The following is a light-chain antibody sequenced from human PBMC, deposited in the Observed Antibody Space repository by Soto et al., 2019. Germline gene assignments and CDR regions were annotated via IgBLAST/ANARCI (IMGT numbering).Light chain of an antibody. J-gene: IGKJ1*01. Sequence: EVVLTQSPDTLSLSPGETATLSCRASQSLRATYVAWYQQRPGRAPRLLIYGASFRATGIPARFSGRGSGTDFTLSISRLEPEDFAVYYCQQYVTSPRTFGQGTKVDIK. CDR3: QQYVTSPRT. V-gene: IGKV3-20*01. CDR1: QSLRATY. CDR2: GAS.